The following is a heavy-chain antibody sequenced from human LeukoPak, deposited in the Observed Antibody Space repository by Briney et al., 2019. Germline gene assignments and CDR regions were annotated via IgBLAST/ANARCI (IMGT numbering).Heavy chain of an antibody. CDR3: ARVGYTSYYYYGMDV. V-gene: IGHV3-64*01. D-gene: IGHD6-13*01. CDR2: ISSNRGST. CDR1: GFTFSSYA. Sequence: SGGSLRLSCAASGFTFSSYAMHWVRQAPGKGLEYVSAISSNRGSTYYANSVKGRFTISRDNSKNTLYLQMGSLRAEDMAVYYCARVGYTSYYYYGMDVWGQGTTVTVSS. J-gene: IGHJ6*02.